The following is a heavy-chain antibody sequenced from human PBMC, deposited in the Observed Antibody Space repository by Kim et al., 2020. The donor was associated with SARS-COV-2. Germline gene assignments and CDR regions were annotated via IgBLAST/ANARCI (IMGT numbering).Heavy chain of an antibody. CDR1: GGSFSGYY. CDR2: INRSGST. CDR3: ARGAPPSILWWPGHLGPYYYYYMDV. J-gene: IGHJ6*03. D-gene: IGHD2-21*01. Sequence: SETLSLTCAVYGGSFSGYYWSWIRQPPGKGLEWIGEINRSGSTNYNPSLKSRVTISVDTSKNQFSLKLSSVTAADTAGYYCARGAPPSILWWPGHLGPYYYYYMDVWGKGTTVTVSS. V-gene: IGHV4-34*01.